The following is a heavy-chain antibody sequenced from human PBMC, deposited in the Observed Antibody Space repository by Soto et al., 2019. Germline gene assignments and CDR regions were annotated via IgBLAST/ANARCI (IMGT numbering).Heavy chain of an antibody. V-gene: IGHV4-59*01. CDR3: ARSLRVGSSSSTHIDY. J-gene: IGHJ4*02. CDR2: IYYSGST. CDR1: GGSISSYY. Sequence: SETLSLTCTVSGGSISSYYWSWIRQPPGKGLEWIGYIYYSGSTNYNPSLKSRVTISVDTSKNQFSLKLSSVTAADTAVYYCARSLRVGSSSSTHIDYWGQGTLVTVSS. D-gene: IGHD6-6*01.